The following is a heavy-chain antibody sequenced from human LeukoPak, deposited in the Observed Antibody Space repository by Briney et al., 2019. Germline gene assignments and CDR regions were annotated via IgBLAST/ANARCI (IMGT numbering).Heavy chain of an antibody. CDR3: ASRSPAFDP. CDR1: GGSFSGYY. V-gene: IGHV4-34*01. CDR2: INHSGST. J-gene: IGHJ5*02. Sequence: PSETLSLTCAVYGGSFSGYYWSWIRQPPGKGLEWIGEINHSGSTNYNPSIKRRVAISVDTSKNQFSLKLSSLTAADTAVYYCASRSPAFDPWGQGTLVTVSS.